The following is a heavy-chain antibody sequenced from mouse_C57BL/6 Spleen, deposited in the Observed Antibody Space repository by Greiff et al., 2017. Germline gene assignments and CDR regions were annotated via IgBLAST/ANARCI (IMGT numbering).Heavy chain of an antibody. V-gene: IGHV2-6-1*01. CDR2: IWRDGST. D-gene: IGHD1-1*01. J-gene: IGHJ1*03. CDR3: ARHYYGSSYWYFDV. Sequence: QVPLKESGPGLVAPSQSLPIPFTLSRFSITRYCVTWVPHPPGKGLEWLVVIWRDGSTTYNSALKSRLSISKDNSKSQVFLKMNSLQTDDTAMYYCARHYYGSSYWYFDVWGTGTTVTVSS. CDR1: RFSITRYC.